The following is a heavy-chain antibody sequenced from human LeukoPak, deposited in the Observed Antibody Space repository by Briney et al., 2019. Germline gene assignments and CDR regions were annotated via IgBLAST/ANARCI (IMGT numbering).Heavy chain of an antibody. CDR3: GTSGAIYYYYGMDV. J-gene: IGHJ6*02. CDR1: GFTVSSNY. D-gene: IGHD1-26*01. Sequence: GGSLRLSCAASGFTVSSNYMSWVRQAPGKGLEWVSVIYSGGSTYYADSVKGRFTISRDNSKNTLYLQMNSLRAEDTAVYYCGTSGAIYYYYGMDVWGQGTTVTVSS. V-gene: IGHV3-66*01. CDR2: IYSGGST.